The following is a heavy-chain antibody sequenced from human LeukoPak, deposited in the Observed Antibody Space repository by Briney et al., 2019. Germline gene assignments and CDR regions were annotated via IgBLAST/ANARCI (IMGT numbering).Heavy chain of an antibody. CDR1: GGYISTYY. CDR3: ARGLDTYYFDY. CDR2: IYYSGSS. D-gene: IGHD3/OR15-3a*01. J-gene: IGHJ4*02. V-gene: IGHV4-59*01. Sequence: SETLSLTCTVSGGYISTYYWSWIRQPPGKGLEWIGYIYYSGSSNYNPSLKSRVTISVDTSKNQFSLKLSPVTAADTAVYYCARGLDTYYFDYWGQGTLVTVSS.